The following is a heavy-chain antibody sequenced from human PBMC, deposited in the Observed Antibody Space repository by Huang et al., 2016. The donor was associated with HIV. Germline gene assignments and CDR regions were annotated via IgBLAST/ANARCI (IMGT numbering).Heavy chain of an antibody. CDR3: ARVSAGHYEALDI. V-gene: IGHV1-8*02. Sequence: QLVQSGAEVKKPGASVKVSCKASGYTFTTYEILWVRQAPGQGLGWMGWMDPNTVDTASAQNFQCRVTFTRDTSPFTAIMELSSLRSEDTAMDYCARVSAGHYEALDIWGQGTMVTVS. CDR1: GYTFTTYE. D-gene: IGHD2-8*01. J-gene: IGHJ3*02. CDR2: MDPNTVDT.